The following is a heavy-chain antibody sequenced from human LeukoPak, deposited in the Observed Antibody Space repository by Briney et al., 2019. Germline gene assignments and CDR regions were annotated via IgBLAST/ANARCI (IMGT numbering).Heavy chain of an antibody. J-gene: IGHJ4*02. CDR2: ISVYNGNT. CDR3: ARHTGSLYDFWSGYIDY. V-gene: IGHV1-18*01. D-gene: IGHD3-3*01. Sequence: ASVKVSCKASGYTFTSYGISWVRQAPGQGIEWMGWISVYNGNTKYVQKFQGRVTMTTDTSTRTAYMELRSLRSDDTAVYYCARHTGSLYDFWSGYIDYWGQGTLVTVSS. CDR1: GYTFTSYG.